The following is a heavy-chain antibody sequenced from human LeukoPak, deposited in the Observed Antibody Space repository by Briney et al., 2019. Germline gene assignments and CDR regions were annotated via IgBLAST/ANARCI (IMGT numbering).Heavy chain of an antibody. Sequence: GRSLRLSCAASGFTFSNYGMHWVRQAPGKGLEWVAVISSDGSRKHYGDSVKGRFTISRDNSESTLFLQMNSLRTDDTSVYFCAKYAYNWNAPDGFDMWGQGTMVIVSS. V-gene: IGHV3-30*18. J-gene: IGHJ3*02. D-gene: IGHD1-1*01. CDR3: AKYAYNWNAPDGFDM. CDR1: GFTFSNYG. CDR2: ISSDGSRK.